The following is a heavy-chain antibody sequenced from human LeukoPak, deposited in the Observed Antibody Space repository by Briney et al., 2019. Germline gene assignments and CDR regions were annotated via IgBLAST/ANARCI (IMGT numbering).Heavy chain of an antibody. D-gene: IGHD2-15*01. Sequence: SETLSLTCTVSGGSVTSGSYYWSWIREPPGKGLEWFGSIFYSGTTYYNPSLKSRVTISADTYQNQFSLKVTSVTAADTAVYYCAREEGYCSGGSCYEFDYWGQGTLVTVSS. V-gene: IGHV4-61*01. CDR1: GGSVTSGSYY. CDR2: IFYSGTT. J-gene: IGHJ4*02. CDR3: AREEGYCSGGSCYEFDY.